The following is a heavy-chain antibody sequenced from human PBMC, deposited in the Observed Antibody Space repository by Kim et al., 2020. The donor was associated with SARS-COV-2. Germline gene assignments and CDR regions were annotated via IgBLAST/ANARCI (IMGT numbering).Heavy chain of an antibody. Sequence: DYAVSGKSRIPPHPDTSKNQFSLQLNSVTPEDTAVYYCARAIKGSLGFDYWGQGTLVTVSS. J-gene: IGHJ4*02. CDR3: ARAIKGSLGFDY. V-gene: IGHV6-1*01. D-gene: IGHD6-13*01.